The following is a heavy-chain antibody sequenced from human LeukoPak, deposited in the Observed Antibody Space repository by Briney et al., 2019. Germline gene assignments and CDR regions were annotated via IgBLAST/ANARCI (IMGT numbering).Heavy chain of an antibody. CDR3: ARPGRSWRITMVRGVIHYNWFDP. J-gene: IGHJ5*02. CDR2: IYYSGST. CDR1: GGSISSYY. Sequence: SETLSLTCTVSGGSISSYYWSWIRQPPGKGLEWIGYIYYSGSTNYNPSLKSRVTISVDTSKNQFSLKLSSVTAADTAVYYCARPGRSWRITMVRGVIHYNWFDPWGQGTLVTVSS. V-gene: IGHV4-59*12. D-gene: IGHD3-10*01.